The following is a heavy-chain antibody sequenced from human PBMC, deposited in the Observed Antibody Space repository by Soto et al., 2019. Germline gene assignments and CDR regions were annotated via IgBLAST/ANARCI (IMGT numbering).Heavy chain of an antibody. V-gene: IGHV3-30-3*01. CDR1: GFTFNYYP. Sequence: QMQLVESGGGVVQPGGSLRLSCAASGFTFNYYPMHWVRQAPGKGLEWVAVVSFDGSNKYYADSVKGRFTISKDNSKNTLYLQMNSLRREDTAVYYCARLPRPLVTVLYIYPLDGREAMSAVDVWGQGTTFPVS. CDR2: VSFDGSNK. J-gene: IGHJ6*02. D-gene: IGHD2-21*02. CDR3: ARLPRPLVTVLYIYPLDGREAMSAVDV.